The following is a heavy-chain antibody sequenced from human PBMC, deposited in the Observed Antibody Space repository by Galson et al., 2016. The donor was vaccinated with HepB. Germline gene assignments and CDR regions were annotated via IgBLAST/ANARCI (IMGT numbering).Heavy chain of an antibody. CDR1: GYTFTSFG. J-gene: IGHJ4*02. CDR2: VSGFNRNT. V-gene: IGHV1-18*01. CDR3: ASHQGSCSSTKCHPLWD. D-gene: IGHD2/OR15-2a*01. Sequence: CKASGYTFTSFGITWVRQAPGQGLEWMGWVSGFNRNTNYAQKVQGRVTMTTDTSTGTAYMELTLLRVEDTAVYYCASHQGSCSSTKCHPLWDWGQGTLVAVSS.